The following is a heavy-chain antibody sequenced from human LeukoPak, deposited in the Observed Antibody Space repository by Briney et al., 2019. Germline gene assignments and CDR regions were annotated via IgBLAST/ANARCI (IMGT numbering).Heavy chain of an antibody. J-gene: IGHJ4*02. Sequence: ASVKVSCKASEDSFTGYYIHWVRQAPGQGPEWMGWINPHNGGAKYADRLQGRVTMTRDTSIGTAYMELSRLRSDDTAVYYCARGGAGSAYYGWDFFRFDYWGQGTLVTASS. CDR2: INPHNGGA. D-gene: IGHD4-17*01. CDR3: ARGGAGSAYYGWDFFRFDY. CDR1: EDSFTGYY. V-gene: IGHV1-2*02.